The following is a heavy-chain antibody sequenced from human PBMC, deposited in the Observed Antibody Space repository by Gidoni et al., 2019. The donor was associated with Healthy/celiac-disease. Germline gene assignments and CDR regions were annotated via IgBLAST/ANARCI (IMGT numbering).Heavy chain of an antibody. CDR1: GGSISSSSYY. D-gene: IGHD3-10*01. CDR2: IYYSGST. J-gene: IGHJ6*02. V-gene: IGHV4-39*07. Sequence: QLQLQESGPGLVKPSETLSLTCTVSGGSISSSSYYWGWIRQPPGKGLEWIGSIYYSGSTYYNPSLKSRVTISVDTSKNQFSLKLSSVTAADTAVYYCARDLVRYDYYYYGMDVWGQGTTVTVSS. CDR3: ARDLVRYDYYYYGMDV.